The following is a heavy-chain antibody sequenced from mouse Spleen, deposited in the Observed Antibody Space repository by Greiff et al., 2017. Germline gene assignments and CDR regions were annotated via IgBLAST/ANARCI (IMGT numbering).Heavy chain of an antibody. CDR3: AQIYDGYYVPFAY. CDR1: GYSFTGYY. CDR2: INPSTGGT. Sequence: EVQLQQSGPELVKPGASVKISCKASGYSFTGYYMNWVKQSPEKSLEWIGEINPSTGGTTYNQKFKAKATLTVDKSSSTAYMQLKSLTSEDSAVYYCAQIYDGYYVPFAYWGQGTLVTVSA. D-gene: IGHD2-3*01. V-gene: IGHV1-42*01. J-gene: IGHJ3*01.